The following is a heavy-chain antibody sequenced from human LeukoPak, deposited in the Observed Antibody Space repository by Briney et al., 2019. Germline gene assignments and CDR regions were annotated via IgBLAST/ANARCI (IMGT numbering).Heavy chain of an antibody. J-gene: IGHJ4*02. CDR1: GFSFSSYS. Sequence: GGTLRLSCAASGFSFSSYSMNWVRQAPGKGLEWVSSISRSSTFIYYADSVKGRFTISRDNAKNSLYLLMNSLRAEDTAVYYCARDRVYDEDLDYWAQGTLVTVSS. V-gene: IGHV3-21*01. CDR2: ISRSSTFI. CDR3: ARDRVYDEDLDY. D-gene: IGHD3-3*01.